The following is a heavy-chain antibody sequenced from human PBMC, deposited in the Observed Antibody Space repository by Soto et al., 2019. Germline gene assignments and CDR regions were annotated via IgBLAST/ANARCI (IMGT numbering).Heavy chain of an antibody. CDR1: GFTFSSYS. D-gene: IGHD5-12*01. V-gene: IGHV3-48*01. J-gene: IGHJ6*03. Sequence: GALRLSCSASGFTFSSYSMNWVRQAPGKGLEWVSYISSSSSTIYYADSVKGRFTISRDNAKNSLYLQMNSLRAEDTAVYYCASGRSGYDYLNYMDVWGKGSTVTVSS. CDR2: ISSSSSTI. CDR3: ASGRSGYDYLNYMDV.